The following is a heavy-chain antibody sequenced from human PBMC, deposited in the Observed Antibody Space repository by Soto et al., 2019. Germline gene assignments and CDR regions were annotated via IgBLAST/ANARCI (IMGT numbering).Heavy chain of an antibody. Sequence: SETLSLTCTVSGGSISSGDYYWSWIRQPPGKGLEWIGYIYYSGSTYYNPSLKSRVTISVDTSKNQFSLKLSSVTAADTAVYYCARAMSMVRGVIIKGWFDPWGQGTLLTVSS. CDR3: ARAMSMVRGVIIKGWFDP. J-gene: IGHJ5*02. D-gene: IGHD3-10*01. V-gene: IGHV4-30-4*01. CDR1: GGSISSGDYY. CDR2: IYYSGST.